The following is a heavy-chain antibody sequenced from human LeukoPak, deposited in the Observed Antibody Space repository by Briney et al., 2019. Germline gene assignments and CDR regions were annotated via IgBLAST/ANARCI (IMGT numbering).Heavy chain of an antibody. CDR2: IYSDGSST. CDR1: GFTFRSYW. V-gene: IGHV3-74*01. CDR3: VRDAGHWIGNYYFDY. Sequence: PGGSLRLSCAASGFTFRSYWMHWVRQAPGKGLEWVSRIYSDGSSTGYADSVKGRFTIPRDNAKSMLYLQMNSLRVEDTAVYYCVRDAGHWIGNYYFDYWGQGTLVTVSS. D-gene: IGHD1-1*01. J-gene: IGHJ4*02.